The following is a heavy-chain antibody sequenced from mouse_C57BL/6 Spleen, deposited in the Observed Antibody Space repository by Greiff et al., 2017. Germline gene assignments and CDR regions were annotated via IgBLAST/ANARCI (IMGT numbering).Heavy chain of an antibody. CDR3: ARCLGYYGNYDYFDY. J-gene: IGHJ2*01. Sequence: EVNVVESGGCLVQPGGSLSLSCAASGFTFTDYYMSWVRQPPGKALEWLGFIRNKANGYTTEYSASVKGRFTISRDNFQSILYLQMNALRAEDSATYYCARCLGYYGNYDYFDYWGQGTTHTASS. CDR1: GFTFTDYY. D-gene: IGHD2-1*01. V-gene: IGHV7-3*01. CDR2: IRNKANGYTT.